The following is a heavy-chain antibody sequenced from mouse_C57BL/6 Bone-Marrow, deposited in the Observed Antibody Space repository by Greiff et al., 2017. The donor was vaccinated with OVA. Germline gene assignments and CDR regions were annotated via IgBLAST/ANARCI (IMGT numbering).Heavy chain of an antibody. Sequence: QVQLQQPGAELVKPGASVKMSCKASGYTFTSYWITWVKQRPGQGLEWIGDIYPGSGSTNYNEKFKSKATLTVDTSSSTAYMQLSSLTSEDSAVYYYARETLQRGYFDVWGTGTTVTVSS. D-gene: IGHD1-1*01. CDR2: IYPGSGST. CDR3: ARETLQRGYFDV. V-gene: IGHV1-55*01. CDR1: GYTFTSYW. J-gene: IGHJ1*03.